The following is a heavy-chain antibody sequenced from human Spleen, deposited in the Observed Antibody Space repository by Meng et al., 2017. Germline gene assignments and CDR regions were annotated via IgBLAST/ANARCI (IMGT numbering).Heavy chain of an antibody. V-gene: IGHV4-61*01. J-gene: IGHJ4*02. CDR3: AREYTYYYDSSGYYYVGYFDY. CDR1: GGSVSSGSYY. Sequence: SETLSLTCTVSGGSVSSGSYYWSWIRQPPGKGLEWIGYIYYSGSTNYNPSLKSRVTISVDTSKNQFSLKLSSVTAADTAVYYCAREYTYYYDSSGYYYVGYFDYWGQGTLVTVS. D-gene: IGHD3-22*01. CDR2: IYYSGST.